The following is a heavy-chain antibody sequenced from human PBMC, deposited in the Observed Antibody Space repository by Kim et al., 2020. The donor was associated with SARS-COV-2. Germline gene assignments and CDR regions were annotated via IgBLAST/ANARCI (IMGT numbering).Heavy chain of an antibody. V-gene: IGHV3-23*01. D-gene: IGHD4-17*01. CDR2: ITGSGGST. Sequence: GGSLRLSCAASGFTFSSYAMNWVRQAPGKGLEWVSTITGSGGSTYYADSVKGRFTISRDNSRNTLYLQMNSLRAEDTAVYYCAKDDVTLTTPYYFDCWGQGTQVTVSS. CDR1: GFTFSSYA. J-gene: IGHJ4*02. CDR3: AKDDVTLTTPYYFDC.